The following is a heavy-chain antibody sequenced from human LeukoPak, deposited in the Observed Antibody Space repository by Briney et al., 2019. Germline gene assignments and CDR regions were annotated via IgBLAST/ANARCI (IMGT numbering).Heavy chain of an antibody. D-gene: IGHD4-11*01. J-gene: IGHJ4*02. CDR2: INHSGST. Sequence: SETLSLTCAVYGGSFSGYYWSWIRQPPGKGLEWIGEINHSGSTNCNPSLKSRVTISVATSKNQFSLKLSSVTAADTAVYYCARGPQTDYSNYAEFDYWGQGTLVTVSS. CDR3: ARGPQTDYSNYAEFDY. V-gene: IGHV4-34*01. CDR1: GGSFSGYY.